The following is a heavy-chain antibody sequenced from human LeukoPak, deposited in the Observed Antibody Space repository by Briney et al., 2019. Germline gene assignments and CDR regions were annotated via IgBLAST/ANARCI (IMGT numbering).Heavy chain of an antibody. CDR1: GYTFTGYC. CDR2: INPNSGGT. D-gene: IGHD3-3*01. J-gene: IGHJ3*02. Sequence: ASVKVSCKASGYTFTGYCMHWVRQAPGQGLEWMGRINPNSGGTNYAQKFQGRVTMTRDTSISTAYMELSRLRSDDTAVYYCARVGSGYYRVAFDIWGQGTMVTVSS. CDR3: ARVGSGYYRVAFDI. V-gene: IGHV1-2*06.